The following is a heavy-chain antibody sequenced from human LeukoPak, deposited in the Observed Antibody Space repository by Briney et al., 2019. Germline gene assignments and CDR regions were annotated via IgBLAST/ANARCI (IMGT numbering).Heavy chain of an antibody. D-gene: IGHD3-22*01. J-gene: IGHJ5*02. V-gene: IGHV4-39*01. CDR1: GGSISSSSYY. CDR2: IYYSGST. CDR3: ANGRGYYDSSGYPNWFDP. Sequence: PSETLSLTCTVPGGSISSSSYYWGWIRQPPGKGLEWIVSIYYSGSTYYNPSLKSRVTISVDTSKNQFSLKLSSVTAADTAVYYCANGRGYYDSSGYPNWFDPWGQGTLVTVSS.